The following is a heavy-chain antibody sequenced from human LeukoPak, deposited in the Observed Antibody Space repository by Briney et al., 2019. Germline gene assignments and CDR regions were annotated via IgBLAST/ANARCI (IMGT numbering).Heavy chain of an antibody. V-gene: IGHV4-59*01. J-gene: IGHJ6*03. D-gene: IGHD6-6*01. CDR1: GGSFSGYY. Sequence: PSETLSLTCAVYGGSFSGYYWSWIRQPPGKALEWIGYMYYSGSTDYNPSLKSRVTISVDTSKNQFSLKLSSVTAADTAVYYCARLHSSSRYYYMDVWGKGTTVTVSS. CDR3: ARLHSSSRYYYMDV. CDR2: MYYSGST.